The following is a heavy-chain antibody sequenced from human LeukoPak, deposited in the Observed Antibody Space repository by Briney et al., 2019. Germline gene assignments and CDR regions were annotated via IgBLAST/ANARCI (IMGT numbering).Heavy chain of an antibody. J-gene: IGHJ4*02. D-gene: IGHD6-19*01. V-gene: IGHV3-30-3*01. CDR3: ARDLYDVAGGGY. CDR2: ISYDGSNK. CDR1: GFTFSNYA. Sequence: GGSLRLSCAASGFTFSNYAMHWVRQAPGKGLEWVAVISYDGSNKYYADSVKGRFTISRDNSKNTLYLQMNSLRAEDTAVYYCARDLYDVAGGGYWGQGTLVTVSS.